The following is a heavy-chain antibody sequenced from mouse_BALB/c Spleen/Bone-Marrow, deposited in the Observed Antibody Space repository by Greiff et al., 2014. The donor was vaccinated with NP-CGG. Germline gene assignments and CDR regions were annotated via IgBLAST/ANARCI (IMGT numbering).Heavy chain of an antibody. CDR1: GYTFTSYW. CDR2: INPSTGYT. Sequence: VQLQESGAELAKPGASVKMSCKASGYTFTSYWMHWVKQRPGQGLEWIGYINPSTGYTEYNQKFKDKARLTADKSSSTAYMQLSSLTSEDSAVYYCARYYRYDGFAYWGQGTLVTVSA. J-gene: IGHJ3*01. D-gene: IGHD2-14*01. V-gene: IGHV1-7*01. CDR3: ARYYRYDGFAY.